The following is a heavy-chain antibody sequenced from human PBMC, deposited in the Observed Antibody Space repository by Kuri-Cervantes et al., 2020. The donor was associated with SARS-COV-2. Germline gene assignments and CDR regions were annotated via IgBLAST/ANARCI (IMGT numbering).Heavy chain of an antibody. CDR1: GFTFSDYY. Sequence: GESLKISCAASGFTFSDYYMSWIRQAPGKGLEWVSYISSSGSTIYYADSVKGQFTISRDNAKNSLYLQMNSLRAEDTAVYYCARQRDTAMDTASPFDYWGQGTLVTVSS. J-gene: IGHJ4*02. CDR2: ISSSGSTI. D-gene: IGHD5-18*01. V-gene: IGHV3-11*04. CDR3: ARQRDTAMDTASPFDY.